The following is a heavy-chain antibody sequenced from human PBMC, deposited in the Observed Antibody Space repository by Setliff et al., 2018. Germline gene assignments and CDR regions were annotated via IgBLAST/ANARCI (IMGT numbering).Heavy chain of an antibody. CDR1: GGSLSADYY. D-gene: IGHD3-9*01. Sequence: SETLSLTCTVSGGSLSADYYWSWIRQPAGKGLEWIGHVHPDGSTNYNPYLYSRLIISVDTSKNHFSLRLSSVAATDTAVYYCVRQDILTSYYMFDYWGQGTLVTVSS. CDR2: VHPDGST. V-gene: IGHV4-61*09. J-gene: IGHJ4*02. CDR3: VRQDILTSYYMFDY.